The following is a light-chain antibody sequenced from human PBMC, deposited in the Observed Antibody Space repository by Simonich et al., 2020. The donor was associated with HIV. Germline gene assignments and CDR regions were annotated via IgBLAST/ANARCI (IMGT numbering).Light chain of an antibody. CDR1: QSLLYISNNKNY. J-gene: IGKJ2*01. CDR3: QQYYDTPYT. V-gene: IGKV4-1*01. Sequence: DIVMTQSPDSLAVSLGERATIDCKSSQSLLYISNNKNYLTWYQQKPGQPPKLLIYWAATRESVVPDRFSGSGSGPDFTLTISTLQAEDVAVYYCQQYYDTPYTFGQGTKLEI. CDR2: WAA.